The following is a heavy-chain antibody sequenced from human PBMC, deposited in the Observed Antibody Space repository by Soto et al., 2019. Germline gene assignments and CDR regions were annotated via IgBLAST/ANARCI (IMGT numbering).Heavy chain of an antibody. Sequence: QVQLVESGGGVVQPGRSLRLSCAASGFSFNNYAMHWVRQAPGKGLEWVTLISDDGSKKYFADSVKGRFTVSRDNSNNTLFLQMNSLKTEDTAVYYCAKSAHPAVVTLYYFDSWGQGTLVTVSP. D-gene: IGHD2-21*02. CDR1: GFSFNNYA. V-gene: IGHV3-30*18. CDR3: AKSAHPAVVTLYYFDS. J-gene: IGHJ4*02. CDR2: ISDDGSKK.